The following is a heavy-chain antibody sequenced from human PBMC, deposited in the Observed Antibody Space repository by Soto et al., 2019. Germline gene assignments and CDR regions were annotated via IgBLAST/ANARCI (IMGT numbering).Heavy chain of an antibody. D-gene: IGHD6-13*01. V-gene: IGHV3-33*01. J-gene: IGHJ6*02. CDR1: GFTFSSYG. CDR3: ARGRYSSSWPDYYYYGMDV. Sequence: GGSLRLSCAASGFTFSSYGMHWVRQAPGKGLEWVAVIWYDGSNKYYADSVKGRFTISRDNSKNTLYLQMNSLRAEDTAVYYCARGRYSSSWPDYYYYGMDVWGQGTTVTVSS. CDR2: IWYDGSNK.